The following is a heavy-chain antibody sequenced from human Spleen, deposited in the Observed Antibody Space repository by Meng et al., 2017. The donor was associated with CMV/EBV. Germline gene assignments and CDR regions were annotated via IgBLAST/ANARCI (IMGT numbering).Heavy chain of an antibody. V-gene: IGHV1-18*01. CDR1: GYTFISNG. CDR3: ARRGYCDSSNCIRNAFDI. D-gene: IGHD2/OR15-2a*01. Sequence: ASVKVSCKTSGYTFISNGITWVRQAPGQGLEWMGWISVYHDSTNYAQKFQDRVTMTTDTSTSTAYMELRSLTSDDTAVYYCARRGYCDSSNCIRNAFDIWGQGTMVTVSS. CDR2: ISVYHDST. J-gene: IGHJ3*02.